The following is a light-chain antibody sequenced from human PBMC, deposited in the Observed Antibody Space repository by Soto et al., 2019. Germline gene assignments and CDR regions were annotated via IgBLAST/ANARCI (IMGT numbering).Light chain of an antibody. CDR3: QQRSSWSDT. J-gene: IGKJ2*01. Sequence: EIVLTQSPATLSLSPGERATLSCRASQSVSSSLAWYQQKPGQAPRLLIYDASNRAAGIPARFSGSGSGTDFTLTISSLEPEDFTVYYCQQRSSWSDTFGQGTKVDIK. CDR1: QSVSSS. V-gene: IGKV3-11*01. CDR2: DAS.